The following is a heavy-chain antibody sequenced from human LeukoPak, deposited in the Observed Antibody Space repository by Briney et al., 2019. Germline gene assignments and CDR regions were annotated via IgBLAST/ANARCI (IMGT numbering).Heavy chain of an antibody. Sequence: GSPRLSCAASGFTFSSYAMSWVRQAPGKGLEWVSAISGSGGSTYYADSVKGRFTISRDNSKNTLYLQMNSLRAEDTAVYYCAKGITMVRGVDYWGQGTLVTVSS. CDR2: ISGSGGST. CDR1: GFTFSSYA. CDR3: AKGITMVRGVDY. V-gene: IGHV3-23*01. J-gene: IGHJ4*02. D-gene: IGHD3-10*01.